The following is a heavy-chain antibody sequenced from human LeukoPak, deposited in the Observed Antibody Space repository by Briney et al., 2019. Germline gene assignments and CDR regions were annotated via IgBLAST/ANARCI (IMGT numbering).Heavy chain of an antibody. V-gene: IGHV1-69*06. J-gene: IGHJ4*02. CDR2: IIPIFGTA. Sequence: SVKVSCKASGYTFTSYFMHWVRQAPGQGLEWMGGIIPIFGTANYAQKFQGRVTITADKSTSTAYMELSSLRSEDTAVYYCARLISSSWYREDYWGQGTLVTVSS. CDR3: ARLISSSWYREDY. D-gene: IGHD6-13*01. CDR1: GYTFTSYF.